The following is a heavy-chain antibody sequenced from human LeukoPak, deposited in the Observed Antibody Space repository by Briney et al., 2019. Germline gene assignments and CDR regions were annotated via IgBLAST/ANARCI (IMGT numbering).Heavy chain of an antibody. CDR3: ARRISRYSGSYSFREIDY. Sequence: SETLSLTCSVSGGSITSSSYYWGWIRQPPEKRLEWIGTIYYTGGTHYSPSLKSRVTISVDTSKNQFSLKLSSVTAADTAVYYCARRISRYSGSYSFREIDYWGQGTLVTVSS. D-gene: IGHD1-26*01. V-gene: IGHV4-39*01. CDR1: GGSITSSSYY. J-gene: IGHJ4*02. CDR2: IYYTGGT.